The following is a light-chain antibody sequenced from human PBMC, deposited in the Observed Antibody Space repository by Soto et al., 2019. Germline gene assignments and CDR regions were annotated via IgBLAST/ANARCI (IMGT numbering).Light chain of an antibody. CDR3: SSYVVSYKWV. Sequence: QSALTQPASVSGSPGQSITIPCSCRSSDLGGLNYVSWYQQHPGKVPKLIIYKVDNRPSGISDRFSASKSGNTASLTISGLQAEDEAHYYCSSYVVSYKWVFGGGTKLTVL. V-gene: IGLV2-14*01. CDR1: SSDLGGLNY. J-gene: IGLJ3*02. CDR2: KVD.